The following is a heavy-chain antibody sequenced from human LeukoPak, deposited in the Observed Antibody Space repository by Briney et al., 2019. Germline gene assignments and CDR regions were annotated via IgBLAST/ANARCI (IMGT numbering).Heavy chain of an antibody. V-gene: IGHV3-33*01. CDR2: IWTDGSKK. CDR1: GFTFSSYG. D-gene: IGHD1-26*01. CDR3: VRRGAGTYDFDY. Sequence: GGSLRLSCAASGFTFSSYGMHRVRQAPGKGLEWVTVIWTDGSKKYYVDSVKGRCSISRDNSNNILYLQMDSLRVEDTAVYYCVRRGAGTYDFDYWGQGTLVTVST. J-gene: IGHJ4*02.